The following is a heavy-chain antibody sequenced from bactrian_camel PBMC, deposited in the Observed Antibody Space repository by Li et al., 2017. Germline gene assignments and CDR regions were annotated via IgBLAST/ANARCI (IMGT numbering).Heavy chain of an antibody. J-gene: IGHJ6*01. CDR1: GITFSRHD. CDR3: VRDWSDNSNMAWWTAGY. D-gene: IGHD1*01. CDR2: ITSLPSPFRTT. V-gene: IGHV3S40*01. Sequence: VQLVESGGGSVQPGESLRLSCVASGITFSRHDMSWVRQAPGKEVEWVAGITSLPSPFRTTSYAESVKGRFTISRDNAANTVHLQMSAVHSEDTAIYYCVRDWSDNSNMAWWTAGYWGQGTQVT.